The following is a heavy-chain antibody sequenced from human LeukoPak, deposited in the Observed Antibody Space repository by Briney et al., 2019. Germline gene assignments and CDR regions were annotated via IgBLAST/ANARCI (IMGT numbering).Heavy chain of an antibody. CDR1: GFTFSSYW. Sequence: GGSLGLSCAASGFTFSSYWMSWVRQAPGKGLEWVANIKQDGSEKYYVDSVKGRFTISRDNAKNSLYLQMNSLRAEDTAVYYCARRYCSGGSCYFDYWGQGTLVTVSS. V-gene: IGHV3-7*04. J-gene: IGHJ4*02. CDR3: ARRYCSGGSCYFDY. CDR2: IKQDGSEK. D-gene: IGHD2-15*01.